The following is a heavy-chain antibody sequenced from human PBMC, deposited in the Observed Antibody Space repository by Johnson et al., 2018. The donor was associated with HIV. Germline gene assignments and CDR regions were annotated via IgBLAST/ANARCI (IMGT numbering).Heavy chain of an antibody. CDR2: ISSDGSNT. Sequence: QVQLVECGGGVVQPGRSLRLSCAASAFTFSSYGMPWVRPVQGKGLVSVAVISSDGSNTYYADSVKGRFTISRDNSKTTLYLQMNSLRAEDTAVYYCAKDQWGSSWTNDAFDIWGQGTMVTVSS. V-gene: IGHV3-30*18. D-gene: IGHD6-13*01. CDR3: AKDQWGSSWTNDAFDI. CDR1: AFTFSSYG. J-gene: IGHJ3*02.